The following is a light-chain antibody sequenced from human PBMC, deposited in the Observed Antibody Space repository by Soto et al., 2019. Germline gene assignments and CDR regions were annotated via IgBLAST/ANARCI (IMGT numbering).Light chain of an antibody. CDR1: SSNIGASCD. J-gene: IGLJ2*01. V-gene: IGLV1-40*01. Sequence: QSVLTQPPSVSGAPGQRVTISCTGSSSNIGASCDVHWYQQLPGTAPKLLIYVNSNRPSGVPDRFSGSKSGTSASLAITGLQAEDEADYYCQSYDSSLSGVVFGGGTKLTVL. CDR3: QSYDSSLSGVV. CDR2: VNS.